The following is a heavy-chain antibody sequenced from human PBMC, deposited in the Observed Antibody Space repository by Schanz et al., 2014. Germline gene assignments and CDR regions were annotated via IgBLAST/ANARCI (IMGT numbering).Heavy chain of an antibody. CDR1: GFTLSSYA. CDR2: ISYDGRNK. D-gene: IGHD2-15*01. J-gene: IGHJ6*02. CDR3: AKARRKSNCSGGRCFHYSYYGMDV. V-gene: IGHV3-30-3*01. Sequence: VLLVESGGGLVKPGGSLRLSCAAYGFTLSSYAMHWVRQAPGKGLEWVAVISYDGRNKYYADSVKGRFTISRDNSKNTLYLQMNSLRAEDTAVYYCAKARRKSNCSGGRCFHYSYYGMDVWGRGTTVTVSS.